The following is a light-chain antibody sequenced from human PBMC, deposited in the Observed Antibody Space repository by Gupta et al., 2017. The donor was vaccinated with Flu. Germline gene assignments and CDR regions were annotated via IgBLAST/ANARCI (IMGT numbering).Light chain of an antibody. CDR2: VAF. Sequence: DIQMTQSPSSLSASVGDRVTITCRASQGIRNDIDWYQQKPGKAPKRLIYVAFSLQSGVPSRFSGSRSGTEFTLTISSLQPEEFATYYCLQHNTYPFTFGQGTKLEIK. V-gene: IGKV1-17*01. CDR1: QGIRND. CDR3: LQHNTYPFT. J-gene: IGKJ2*01.